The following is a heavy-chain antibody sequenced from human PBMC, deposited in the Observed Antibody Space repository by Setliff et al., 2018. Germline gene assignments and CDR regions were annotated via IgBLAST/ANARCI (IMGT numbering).Heavy chain of an antibody. V-gene: IGHV4-59*01. D-gene: IGHD5-12*01. Sequence: SETLSLTCTVSDGSLSTYYWSWIRQPPGKGLGFIGYVYYSGTANYSPSLRSRLTISVDTSKNQFSLKLRSVTAADTAVHYCARGGTFRYFDFWG. CDR2: VYYSGTA. CDR3: ARGGTFRYFDF. J-gene: IGHJ4*03. CDR1: DGSLSTYY.